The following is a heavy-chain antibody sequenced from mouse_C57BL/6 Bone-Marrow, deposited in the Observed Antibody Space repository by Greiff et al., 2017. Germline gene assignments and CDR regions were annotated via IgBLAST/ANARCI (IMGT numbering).Heavy chain of an antibody. CDR1: GFTFSSYG. CDR2: ISSGGSYT. Sequence: EVMLVESGGDLVKPGGSLKLSCAASGFTFSSYGMSWVRQTPDKRLEWVATISSGGSYTYYPDSVKGRFTISRDNAKNTLYLQMSSLKSEDTAMYYCARHGLRGYCDVWGTGTTVTVSS. J-gene: IGHJ1*03. D-gene: IGHD3-3*01. CDR3: ARHGLRGYCDV. V-gene: IGHV5-6*01.